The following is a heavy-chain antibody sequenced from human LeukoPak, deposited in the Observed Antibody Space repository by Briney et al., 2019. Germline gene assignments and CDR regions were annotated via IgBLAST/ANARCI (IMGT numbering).Heavy chain of an antibody. CDR1: GGSFSGYY. CDR2: INHSGST. D-gene: IGHD4-17*01. Sequence: SETLSLTCAVYGGSFSGYYWSWIRQPPGKGLEWIGEINHSGSTNYNPSLKSRVTISVDTSKNQFSLKLSPVTAADTAVYYCARGGLDYGDSKYYYGMDVWGQGTTVTVSS. J-gene: IGHJ6*02. V-gene: IGHV4-34*01. CDR3: ARGGLDYGDSKYYYGMDV.